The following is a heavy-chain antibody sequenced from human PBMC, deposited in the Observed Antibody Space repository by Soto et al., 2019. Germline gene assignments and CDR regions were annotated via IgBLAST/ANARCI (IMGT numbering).Heavy chain of an antibody. V-gene: IGHV1-3*01. J-gene: IGHJ5*02. CDR1: GYTFTSYA. D-gene: IGHD3-10*01. CDR2: INAGNGNT. CDR3: AREYGGPARWFDP. Sequence: QVQLVQSGAEVKKPGASVKVSCKASGYTFTSYAMHWVRQAPGQRLEGMGWINAGNGNTKYSQKFQGRVTITRDTTASTAYMELSSLRPEDTAVYYCAREYGGPARWFDPWGQGTLVTVSS.